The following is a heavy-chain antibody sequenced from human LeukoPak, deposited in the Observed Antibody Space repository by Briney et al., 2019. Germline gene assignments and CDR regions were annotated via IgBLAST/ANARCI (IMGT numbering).Heavy chain of an antibody. J-gene: IGHJ4*02. CDR3: ARRAGDYSHPYDY. V-gene: IGHV3-30*02. Sequence: GGSLRLSCAASGFTFTYFGMHWVRQAPGKGLEWVAFIRFDGGDKYYAGSVKGRFTISRDNSKNTFHLQMNSLRAEDTAVYYCARRAGDYSHPYDYWGQGTLVTVSS. CDR2: IRFDGGDK. D-gene: IGHD3-22*01. CDR1: GFTFTYFG.